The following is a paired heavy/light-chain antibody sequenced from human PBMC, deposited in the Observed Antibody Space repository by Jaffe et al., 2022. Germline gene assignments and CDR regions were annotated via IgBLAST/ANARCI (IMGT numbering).Light chain of an antibody. Sequence: DIQMTQSPSSLSASVGDRVTITCRASKSISDYLNWYQQKPGKAPDLLMYGTSSLHSGVPSRFSGSGSGTEFTLTISSLHPEDFATYFCQQSYGAPYTFGQGTKVESK. CDR2: GTS. V-gene: IGKV1-39*01. CDR3: QQSYGAPYT. J-gene: IGKJ2*01. CDR1: KSISDY.
Heavy chain of an antibody. V-gene: IGHV6-1*01. CDR1: GDMITNNNAD. CDR3: ARFLVPGSTYNYYDF. D-gene: IGHD1-1*01. CDR2: TYYRSKWYN. J-gene: IGHJ4*02. Sequence: QVQLQQSGPGLVKPSQTLSLTCAISGDMITNNNADWTWIRQSPSRGLEWLGRTYYRSKWYNDYAESVKSRISINPDTSKNEFSLHLSSVTPEDTAVYFCARFLVPGSTYNYYDFWGQGTLVTVSS.